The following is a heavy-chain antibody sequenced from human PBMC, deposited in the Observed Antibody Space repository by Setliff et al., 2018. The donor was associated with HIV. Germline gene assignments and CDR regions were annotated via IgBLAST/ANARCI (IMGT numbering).Heavy chain of an antibody. D-gene: IGHD3-22*01. V-gene: IGHV4-38-2*01. Sequence: SLTCAVSGYSISSDYYWGWIRQPPGKGLEWIGSIHHTGRTYYNPSLKSRITISLDTSKNQYSLKLTSVTAADTAVYYCARGSSSGTDLAVLWGQGTLVTVSS. CDR1: GYSISSDYY. J-gene: IGHJ4*02. CDR2: IHHTGRT. CDR3: ARGSSSGTDLAVL.